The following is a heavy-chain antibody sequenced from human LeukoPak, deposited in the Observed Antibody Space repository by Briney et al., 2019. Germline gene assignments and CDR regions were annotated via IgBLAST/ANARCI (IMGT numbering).Heavy chain of an antibody. V-gene: IGHV4-31*03. CDR3: ARDPTQYLRYGHFDY. Sequence: PSETLSLTCTVSGGSISSGGYYWSWIRQHPGKGLEWIGYIYYSGSTYYNPSLKSRVTISVDTSKNQFSLKPSSVTAADTAVYYCARDPTQYLRYGHFDYWGQGTLVTVSS. D-gene: IGHD5/OR15-5a*01. J-gene: IGHJ4*02. CDR1: GGSISSGGYY. CDR2: IYYSGST.